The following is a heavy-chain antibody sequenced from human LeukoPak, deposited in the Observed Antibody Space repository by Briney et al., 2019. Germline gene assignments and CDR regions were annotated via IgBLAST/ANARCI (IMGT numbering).Heavy chain of an antibody. CDR1: GGSISSGGYY. CDR2: IYYSGST. CDR3: ARVLFLLSNWFDP. J-gene: IGHJ5*02. Sequence: PSQTLSLTCTVSGGSISSGGYYWSWIRQHPGKGLEWIGYIYYSGSTYYNPSLKSQVTISVDTSKNQFSLKLSSVTAADTAVYYCARVLFLLSNWFDPWGQGTLVTVSS. V-gene: IGHV4-31*01. D-gene: IGHD3-9*01.